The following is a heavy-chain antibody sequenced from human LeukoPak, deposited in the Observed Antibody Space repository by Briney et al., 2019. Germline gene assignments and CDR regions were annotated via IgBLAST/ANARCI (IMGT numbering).Heavy chain of an antibody. CDR1: GYTFTNYG. D-gene: IGHD4-23*01. CDR2: ISGYNDNT. Sequence: ASVKVSCTASGYTFTNYGVIWVRQAPGQGLEWMGWISGYNDNTNYAQKLQGRVTVTTDTSTSTAYMELRSLRSDDTAVYYCARVDYGGNLYDYWGQGTLVTVSS. J-gene: IGHJ4*02. V-gene: IGHV1-18*01. CDR3: ARVDYGGNLYDY.